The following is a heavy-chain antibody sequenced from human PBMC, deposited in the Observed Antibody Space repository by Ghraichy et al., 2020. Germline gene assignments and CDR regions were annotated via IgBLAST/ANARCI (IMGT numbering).Heavy chain of an antibody. J-gene: IGHJ4*02. Sequence: GGSLRLSCAASGFTFSSYAMSWVRQAPGKGLEWVSAISGSGGSTYYADSVKGRFTISRDNSKNTLYLQMNSLRAEDTAVYYCAKDPTVTPLRPNWVVDYWGQGTLVTVSS. CDR2: ISGSGGST. CDR3: AKDPTVTPLRPNWVVDY. V-gene: IGHV3-23*01. D-gene: IGHD4-17*01. CDR1: GFTFSSYA.